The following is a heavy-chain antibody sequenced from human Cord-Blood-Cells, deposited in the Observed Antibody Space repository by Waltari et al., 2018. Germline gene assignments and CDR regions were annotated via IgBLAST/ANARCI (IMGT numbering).Heavy chain of an antibody. CDR1: GGSISSSSYS. V-gene: IGHV4-39*01. CDR2: IYYSGST. D-gene: IGHD3-9*01. Sequence: QLQLQESGPGLVKPSETLSLTCTASGGSISSSSYSWGWIRQPPGKGLEWIGSIYYSGSTYYNPSLKSRVTISVDTSKNQFSLKLSSVTAADTAVYYCATMLYYDILTGYFDYWGQGTLVTVSS. J-gene: IGHJ4*02. CDR3: ATMLYYDILTGYFDY.